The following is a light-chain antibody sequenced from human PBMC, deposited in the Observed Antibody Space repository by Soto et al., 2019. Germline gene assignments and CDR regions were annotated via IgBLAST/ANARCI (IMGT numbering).Light chain of an antibody. Sequence: EIVFTQSPDTLSLSPGERATLSCRASQSVSSSLAWYQQKPGQAPRLLMYYASNRATGIPARFSGSGSGTDFTLTISSLDPEDFAVYYCQQRSNWPPEVTFGPGTKVDIK. CDR1: QSVSSS. CDR2: YAS. J-gene: IGKJ3*01. V-gene: IGKV3-11*01. CDR3: QQRSNWPPEVT.